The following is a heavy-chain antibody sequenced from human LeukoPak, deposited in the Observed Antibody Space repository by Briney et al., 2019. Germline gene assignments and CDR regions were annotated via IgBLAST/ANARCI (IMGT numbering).Heavy chain of an antibody. Sequence: PGGSLRLSCAASGFTFSSYGMHWVRQGPGNGLEGVAVIWYDGSNKYYADSVKGRFTISRDNSKNTLYLQMNSLRAEDTAVYYCASHDYGDSSSFDYCGQGTLVTVSS. V-gene: IGHV3-33*01. CDR1: GFTFSSYG. CDR2: IWYDGSNK. D-gene: IGHD4-17*01. CDR3: ASHDYGDSSSFDY. J-gene: IGHJ4*02.